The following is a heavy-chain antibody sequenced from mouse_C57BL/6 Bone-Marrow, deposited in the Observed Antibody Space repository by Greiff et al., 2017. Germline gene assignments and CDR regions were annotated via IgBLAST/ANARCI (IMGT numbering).Heavy chain of an antibody. CDR3: TRRSIYYGNPWFAY. CDR2: IYPGNSDT. D-gene: IGHD2-1*01. Sequence: DVKLQESGTVLARPGASVKMSCKTSGYTFTSYWMHWVTQRPGQGLEWIGAIYPGNSDTSYNQKFKGKAKLTAVTSASTAYMELSSLTNEDSAVYYCTRRSIYYGNPWFAYWGQGTLVTVSA. J-gene: IGHJ3*01. CDR1: GYTFTSYW. V-gene: IGHV1-5*01.